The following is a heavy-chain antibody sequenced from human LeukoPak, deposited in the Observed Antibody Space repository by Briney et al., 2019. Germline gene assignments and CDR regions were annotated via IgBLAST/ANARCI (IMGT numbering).Heavy chain of an antibody. D-gene: IGHD3-22*01. CDR2: INPSGGST. J-gene: IGHJ4*02. CDR1: GYTFTSYY. CDR3: ARVPPGITMIVDRPPDY. V-gene: IGHV1-46*01. Sequence: GASVKVSCKASGYTFTSYYMHWVRQAPGQGLEWMGIINPSGGSTSYAQKFQGRVTMTRDTSTSTVYMELSSLRPEDTAVYYCARVPPGITMIVDRPPDYWGQGTLVTVSS.